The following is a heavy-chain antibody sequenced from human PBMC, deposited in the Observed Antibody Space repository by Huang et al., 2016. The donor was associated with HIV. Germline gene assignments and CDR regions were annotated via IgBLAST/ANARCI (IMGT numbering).Heavy chain of an antibody. V-gene: IGHV4-30-4*08. CDR1: GGSISSGGYY. CDR3: ARSSMGATTGFDY. D-gene: IGHD5-12*01. J-gene: IGHJ4*02. Sequence: QVQLQESGPGLVKPSQALSLPCTFSGGSISSGGYYWSWIRQPPGKGLEWIGYSYYSGSTDYNPALKSRVTISVDTSKNQFSLKLSSVTAADTAVYYCARSSMGATTGFDYWGQGTLVTVSS. CDR2: SYYSGST.